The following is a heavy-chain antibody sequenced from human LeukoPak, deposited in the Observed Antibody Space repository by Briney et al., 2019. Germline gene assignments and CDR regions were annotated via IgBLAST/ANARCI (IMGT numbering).Heavy chain of an antibody. J-gene: IGHJ4*02. CDR2: ISSSSSTI. V-gene: IGHV3-48*04. D-gene: IGHD3-22*01. CDR3: ARDMWEGYYDSSGYYPFDY. Sequence: GGSLRLSCAASGFTFSSYSMNWVRQAPGKGLEWVSYISSSSSTIYYADSVKGRFTISRDNAKNSLYLQMNSLRAEDTAVYYCARDMWEGYYDSSGYYPFDYWGQGTLVTASS. CDR1: GFTFSSYS.